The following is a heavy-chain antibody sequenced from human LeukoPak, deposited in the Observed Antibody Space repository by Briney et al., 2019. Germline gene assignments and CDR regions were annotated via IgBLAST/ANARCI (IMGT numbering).Heavy chain of an antibody. J-gene: IGHJ4*02. Sequence: PSETLSLTCAVYGGSFSGYYWNWIRQPPGKGLEWIGSIYHSGSTYYNPSLKSRVTISVDTSKNQFSLKLSSVTAADTAVYYCARLESLNFDYWGQGTLVTVSS. CDR2: IYHSGST. CDR3: ARLESLNFDY. V-gene: IGHV4-34*01. D-gene: IGHD5-24*01. CDR1: GGSFSGYY.